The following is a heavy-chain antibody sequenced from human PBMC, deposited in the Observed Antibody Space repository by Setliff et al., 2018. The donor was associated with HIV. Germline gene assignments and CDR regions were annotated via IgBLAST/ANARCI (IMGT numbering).Heavy chain of an antibody. CDR3: ARLDYSNCYSYYIDV. D-gene: IGHD4-4*01. CDR1: GGSISVNNYY. J-gene: IGHJ6*03. Sequence: PSETLSLTCSVSGGSISVNNYYWAWVRQPPGKGLEWIGSVHKSGNSYYKPSLKSRATISVDTSENHFSLRLSSVTAADTAAYYCARLDYSNCYSYYIDVWGEGTMVTVSS. CDR2: VHKSGNS. V-gene: IGHV4-39*02.